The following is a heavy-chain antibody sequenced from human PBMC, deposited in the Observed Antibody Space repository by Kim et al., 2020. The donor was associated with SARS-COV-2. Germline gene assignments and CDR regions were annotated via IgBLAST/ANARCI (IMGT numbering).Heavy chain of an antibody. D-gene: IGHD5-18*01. CDR2: IKSKTDGGTT. CDR1: GFTFSNAW. CDR3: TTDRGYSYGYCGDY. Sequence: GGSLRLSCAASGFTFSNAWMSWVRQAPGKGLEWVGRIKSKTDGGTTDYAAPVKGRFTISRDDSKNTLYLQMNSLKTEDTAVYYCTTDRGYSYGYCGDYWGQGTLVTVSS. J-gene: IGHJ4*02. V-gene: IGHV3-15*01.